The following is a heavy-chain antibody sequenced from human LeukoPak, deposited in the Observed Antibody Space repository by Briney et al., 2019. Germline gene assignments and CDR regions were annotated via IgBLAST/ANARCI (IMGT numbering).Heavy chain of an antibody. Sequence: GGSLRLSCAASGFTFRGYYISWIRQAPGKGLEWVSYISSSGSTIYYADSVKGRFTISRDNAKNSLYLQMNSLRAEDTAVYYCARDQGGYCSGGTCSLNLWGQGTLVTVSS. CDR1: GFTFRGYY. CDR3: ARDQGGYCSGGTCSLNL. J-gene: IGHJ5*02. D-gene: IGHD2-15*01. V-gene: IGHV3-11*01. CDR2: ISSSGSTI.